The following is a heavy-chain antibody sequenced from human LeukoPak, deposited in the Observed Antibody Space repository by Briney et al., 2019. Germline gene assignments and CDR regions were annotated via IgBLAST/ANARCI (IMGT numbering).Heavy chain of an antibody. Sequence: SSETLSLTCSVSGASVSDGNYYWSWIRQPPGKGLEWIGYMFYSESTKYNPSLKSRVTISVDKSKNQFSLHMSSVTAADTALYYCAKVVTLIVVVSPLDYWGQGTLVTVSS. CDR3: AKVVTLIVVVSPLDY. CDR1: GASVSDGNYY. V-gene: IGHV4-61*01. D-gene: IGHD3-22*01. CDR2: MFYSEST. J-gene: IGHJ4*02.